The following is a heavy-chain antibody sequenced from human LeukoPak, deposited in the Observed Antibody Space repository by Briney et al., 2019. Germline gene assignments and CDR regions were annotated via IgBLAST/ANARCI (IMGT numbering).Heavy chain of an antibody. CDR3: ARDGDYGDYFDY. CDR2: IIPILGIA. D-gene: IGHD4-17*01. Sequence: SVKVSCKASGGTFSSYAISWVRQAPGQGLEWMGRIIPILGIANYAQKFQGRVTITADKSTSTAYMELSSLRSEDTAVYYCARDGDYGDYFDYWGQGTLVTVSS. V-gene: IGHV1-69*04. CDR1: GGTFSSYA. J-gene: IGHJ4*02.